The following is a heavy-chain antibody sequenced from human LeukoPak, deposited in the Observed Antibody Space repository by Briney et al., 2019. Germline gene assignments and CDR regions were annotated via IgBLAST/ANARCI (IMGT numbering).Heavy chain of an antibody. CDR3: ASGSGSYRTTYYYMDV. CDR1: GFTVSSND. D-gene: IGHD3-10*01. CDR2: IYSGGST. V-gene: IGHV3-53*01. Sequence: PGGSLRLSCVASGFTVSSNDMSWVRQAPGKGLEWVSVIYSGGSTYYADSVKGRFTISRDNSKNTLYLQMNSLRAEDTAVYYCASGSGSYRTTYYYMDVWGTGTTVTVSS. J-gene: IGHJ6*03.